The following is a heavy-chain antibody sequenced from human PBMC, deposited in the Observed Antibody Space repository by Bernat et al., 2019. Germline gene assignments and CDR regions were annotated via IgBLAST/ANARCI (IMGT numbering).Heavy chain of an antibody. CDR3: AKDGALYYYGSGSPDY. CDR1: GFTFSSYA. D-gene: IGHD3-10*01. V-gene: IGHV3-23*01. J-gene: IGHJ4*02. Sequence: EVQLLESGGGLVQPGRSLRLSCAASGFTFSSYAMSWVRQAPGKGLEWVSAISGSGGSTYYADSVKGRFTISRDNSKNTLYLQMNSLRAEDTAVYYCAKDGALYYYGSGSPDYWGQGTLVTVSS. CDR2: ISGSGGST.